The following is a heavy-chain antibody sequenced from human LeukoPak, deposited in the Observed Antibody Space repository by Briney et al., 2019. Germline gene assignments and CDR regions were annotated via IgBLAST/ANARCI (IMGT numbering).Heavy chain of an antibody. D-gene: IGHD5-18*01. CDR3: ARSSPPIHDAFDI. V-gene: IGHV1-69*05. Sequence: SVKVSCKASGGTFSSYAISWVRQAPGQGLEWMGGIIPIFGTANYAQKFQGRVTITTDESTSTAYMELSSLRSEDTAEYYCARSSPPIHDAFDIWGQGTMVTVSS. J-gene: IGHJ3*02. CDR2: IIPIFGTA. CDR1: GGTFSSYA.